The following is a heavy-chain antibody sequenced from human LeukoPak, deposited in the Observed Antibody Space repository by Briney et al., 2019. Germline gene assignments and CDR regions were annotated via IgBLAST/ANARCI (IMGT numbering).Heavy chain of an antibody. CDR2: IKQDGSEK. CDR1: GFTLSSYW. V-gene: IGHV3-7*01. D-gene: IGHD2-21*02. Sequence: PGGSLRLSCAASGFTLSSYWMSWVRQAPGKGLEWVANIKQDGSEKYYVDSVKGRFTISRDNAKNSLYLQMNSLRAEDTAVYYCAREKNCGGDCYSLDYWGQGTLVTVSS. CDR3: AREKNCGGDCYSLDY. J-gene: IGHJ4*02.